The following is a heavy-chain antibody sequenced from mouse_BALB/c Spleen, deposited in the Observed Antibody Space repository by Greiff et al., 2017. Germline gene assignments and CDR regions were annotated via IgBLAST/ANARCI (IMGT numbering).Heavy chain of an antibody. D-gene: IGHD1-1*01. J-gene: IGHJ3*01. CDR2: FYPGGGYT. CDR3: AEWGATVVDPFAY. V-gene: IGHV1-63*02. Sequence: QVQLQQSGAELVRPGTSVKISCKASGYTFTNYCLGWVKQRPGHGLEWIGDFYPGGGYTNYNEKFKGKATLTADTSSSTAYMQLSSLTSEDSAVYFGAEWGATVVDPFAYWGQGTLVTVSA. CDR1: GYTFTNYC.